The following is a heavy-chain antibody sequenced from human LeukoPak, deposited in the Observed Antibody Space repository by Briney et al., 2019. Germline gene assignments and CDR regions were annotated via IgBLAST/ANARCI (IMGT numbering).Heavy chain of an antibody. D-gene: IGHD3-22*01. CDR2: IHTSGST. V-gene: IGHV4-4*07. J-gene: IGHJ4*02. Sequence: SETLSLTCTVSGGSISSYYWSWIRQPAGKGLEWIGRIHTSGSTNYNPSLKSRVTMSVDTSKNQFSLKLSSVTAADTAVYYCARDRYYYASSGYSQLFDYWGQGTLVTVSS. CDR3: ARDRYYYASSGYSQLFDY. CDR1: GGSISSYY.